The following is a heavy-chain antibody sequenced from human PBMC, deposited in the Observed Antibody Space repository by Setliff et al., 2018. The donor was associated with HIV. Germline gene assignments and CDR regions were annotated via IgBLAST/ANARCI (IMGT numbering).Heavy chain of an antibody. CDR3: ARGSDYIWGNYRFPFDY. Sequence: SETLSLTCAVYGGSFNGYSWTWTRQPPGKGLEWIGEINHSGSTNYNPSLKSRVTISVDTSKSQFSLKLSSVTAADTALYYCARGSDYIWGNYRFPFDYWGQGTLVTVSS. D-gene: IGHD3-16*02. CDR1: GGSFNGYS. V-gene: IGHV4-34*01. CDR2: INHSGST. J-gene: IGHJ4*02.